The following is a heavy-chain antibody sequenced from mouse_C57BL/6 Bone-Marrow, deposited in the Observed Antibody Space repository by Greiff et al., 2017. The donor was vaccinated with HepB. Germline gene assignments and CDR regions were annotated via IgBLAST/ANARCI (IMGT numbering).Heavy chain of an antibody. CDR3: ASCTGPWYFDV. V-gene: IGHV5-17*01. Sequence: EVQVVESGGGLVKPGGSLKLSCAASGFTFSDYGMHWVRQAPEKGLEWVAYISSGSSTIYYADTVKGRFTISRDNAKKTLLLQMTSLRSEDTAMYYCASCTGPWYFDVWGTGTTVTVSS. J-gene: IGHJ1*03. CDR2: ISSGSSTI. CDR1: GFTFSDYG. D-gene: IGHD3-2*02.